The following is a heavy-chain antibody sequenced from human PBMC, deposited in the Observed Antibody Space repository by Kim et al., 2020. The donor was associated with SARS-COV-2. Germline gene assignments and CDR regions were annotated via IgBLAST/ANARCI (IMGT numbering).Heavy chain of an antibody. V-gene: IGHV4-59*13. CDR3: ARSTVGATYY. D-gene: IGHD1-26*01. CDR1: GGSISSYY. CDR2: IYYSGST. Sequence: SETLSLTCTVSGGSISSYYWSWIRQPPGKGLEWIGYIYYSGSTNYNPSLKSRVTISVDTSKNQFSLKLSSVTAADTAVYYCARSTVGATYYWGQGTLVTVSS. J-gene: IGHJ4*02.